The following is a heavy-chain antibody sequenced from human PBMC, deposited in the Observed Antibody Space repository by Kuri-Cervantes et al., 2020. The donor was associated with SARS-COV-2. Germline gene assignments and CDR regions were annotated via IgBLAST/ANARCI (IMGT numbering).Heavy chain of an antibody. D-gene: IGHD1-26*01. V-gene: IGHV3-21*01. CDR2: ISSSSSYI. CDR1: GFTFSSYS. J-gene: IGHJ6*03. Sequence: GGSLRLSCAAPGFTFSSYSMNWVRQAPGKGLEWVSSISSSSSYIYYADSVKGRFTISRDNAKNSLYLQMNSLRAEDTAVYYCARGWDHYYYYYMDVWGKGTTVTVSS. CDR3: ARGWDHYYYYYMDV.